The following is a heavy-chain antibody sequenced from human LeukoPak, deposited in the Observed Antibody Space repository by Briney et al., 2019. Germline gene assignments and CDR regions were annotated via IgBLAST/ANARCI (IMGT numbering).Heavy chain of an antibody. CDR3: AELGITMIGGV. D-gene: IGHD3-10*02. Sequence: NPGGSLRLSCTASGFTFSNFYMTWIRQAPGKGLEWVSYISSSGSTIYYADSVKGRFTISRDNAKNSLYLQMNSLRAEDTAVYYCAELGITMIGGVWGKGTTVTISS. V-gene: IGHV3-11*04. J-gene: IGHJ6*04. CDR1: GFTFSNFY. CDR2: ISSSGSTI.